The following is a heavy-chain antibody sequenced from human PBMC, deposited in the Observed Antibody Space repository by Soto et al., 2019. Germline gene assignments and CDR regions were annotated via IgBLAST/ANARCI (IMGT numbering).Heavy chain of an antibody. J-gene: IGHJ3*02. CDR3: ARETLRDAIDI. CDR2: IRANDESI. CDR1: GFDFSSYE. V-gene: IGHV3-48*03. Sequence: PGGALRLYCVASGFDFSSYEMNWVRQAPGKGLEWVSNIRANDESIYYADSVKGRVSVSRDNAKNSLFLEMNSLRVDDTAVYYCARETLRDAIDIWGQGTMVTVSS.